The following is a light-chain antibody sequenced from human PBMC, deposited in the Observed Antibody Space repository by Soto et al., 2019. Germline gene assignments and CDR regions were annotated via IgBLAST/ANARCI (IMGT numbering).Light chain of an antibody. Sequence: QSVLTQPPSASGTPGQRVTISCSGSNSNIGTNAVYWFQHLPGLAPKVLIYRDDQRPSGVSDRFSGSKSGTSCSLAISGLRSEDEADYSCASWDGTLNAVVFGGGTKLTVL. V-gene: IGLV1-47*01. CDR2: RDD. CDR1: NSNIGTNA. J-gene: IGLJ3*02. CDR3: ASWDGTLNAVV.